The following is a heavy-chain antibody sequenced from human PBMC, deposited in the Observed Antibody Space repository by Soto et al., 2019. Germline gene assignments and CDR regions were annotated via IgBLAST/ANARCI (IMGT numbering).Heavy chain of an antibody. CDR3: ARMYYDYVWGSYPFS. D-gene: IGHD3-16*02. V-gene: IGHV4-59*08. J-gene: IGHJ4*02. CDR2: IYYSGST. CDR1: GGSISSYY. Sequence: SETLSLTCTVSGGSISSYYWSWIRQPPGKGLEWIGYIYYSGSTNYNPSLKSRVTISVDTSKNQFSLKLSSVTAADTAVYYCARMYYDYVWGSYPFSWGQGTLVTVSS.